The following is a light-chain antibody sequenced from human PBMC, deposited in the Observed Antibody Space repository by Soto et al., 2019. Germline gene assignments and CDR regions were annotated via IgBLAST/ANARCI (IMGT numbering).Light chain of an antibody. Sequence: DIPMTQSPSTLSASIGDRVSITCRASQAISWLAWYQQKPGKAPKPLIYRASILESGVPPRFSGSGSGTEFTLTISSLQPEDFATYYCQDYSTESRTFGQGTRVEIK. J-gene: IGKJ1*01. CDR1: QAISW. V-gene: IGKV1-5*03. CDR3: QDYSTESRT. CDR2: RAS.